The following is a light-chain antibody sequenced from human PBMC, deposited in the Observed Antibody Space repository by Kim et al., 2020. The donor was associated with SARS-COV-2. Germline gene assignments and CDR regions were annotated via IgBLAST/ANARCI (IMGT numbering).Light chain of an antibody. Sequence: QSVPISCPGTFSNIGAGYDVHWYQQVPGAAPYLLIYGHTNRPSGVPDRFSGSKSDTSASLAITGLQPEDEADYYCQSYDSSLNSYVFGTGTKVTVL. V-gene: IGLV1-40*01. J-gene: IGLJ1*01. CDR2: GHT. CDR3: QSYDSSLNSYV. CDR1: FSNIGAGYD.